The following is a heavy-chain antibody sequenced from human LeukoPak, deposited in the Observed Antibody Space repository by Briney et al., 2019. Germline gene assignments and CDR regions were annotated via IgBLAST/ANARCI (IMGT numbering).Heavy chain of an antibody. Sequence: ASVKVSCKASGYTFTSYYMHWVRQAPVQGLEWMGIINPSGGSTTYAQKFQGRVTMTRDTSTSTVYMALSSLTPEDTAVYYCARAGYWAASGYATIWGQGTLVTVSS. CDR2: INPSGGST. V-gene: IGHV1-46*03. CDR1: GYTFTSYY. CDR3: ARAGYWAASGYATI. D-gene: IGHD6-13*01. J-gene: IGHJ4*02.